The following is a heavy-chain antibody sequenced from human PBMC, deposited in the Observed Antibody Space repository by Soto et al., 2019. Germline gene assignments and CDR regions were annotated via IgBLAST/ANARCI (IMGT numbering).Heavy chain of an antibody. V-gene: IGHV4-30-4*01. J-gene: IGHJ5*02. D-gene: IGHD2-15*01. CDR1: GGSISSGAYY. CDR3: ARERYCSGGSCHLANWFDP. CDR2: IYYSGST. Sequence: SETLSLTCTVSGGSISSGAYYWSWIRQPPGKGLEWIGYIYYSGSTYYNPSLKSRVTISVDTSKNQFSLKLSSVTAADTAVYYCARERYCSGGSCHLANWFDPWGQGTLVTVSS.